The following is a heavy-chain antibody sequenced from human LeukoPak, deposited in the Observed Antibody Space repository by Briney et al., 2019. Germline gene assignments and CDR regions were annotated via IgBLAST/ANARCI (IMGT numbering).Heavy chain of an antibody. CDR3: AKRLWESKGLDPFDI. D-gene: IGHD5-18*01. CDR2: ISGSGGST. Sequence: PGGSLRLSCAASGFTFSSYAMSWVRQAPGKGLEWVSAISGSGGSTYYADSVKGRFTISRDNSKNTLYLQMNSLRADDTALYYCAKRLWESKGLDPFDIWGQGTMVTVSS. J-gene: IGHJ3*02. V-gene: IGHV3-23*01. CDR1: GFTFSSYA.